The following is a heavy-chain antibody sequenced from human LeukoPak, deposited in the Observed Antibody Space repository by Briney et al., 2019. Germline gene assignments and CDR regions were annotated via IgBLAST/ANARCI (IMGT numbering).Heavy chain of an antibody. D-gene: IGHD6-13*01. V-gene: IGHV1-24*01. J-gene: IGHJ4*02. CDR3: ATDGELQLVRDLLSY. Sequence: ASVKVSCKVSGYTLTELSMHWVRQAPGKGLEWMGGFDPEDGETIYAQKFQGRATMTEDTSTDTAYMELSSLRSEDTAAYYCATDGELQLVRDLLSYWGQGTLVTVSS. CDR2: FDPEDGET. CDR1: GYTLTELS.